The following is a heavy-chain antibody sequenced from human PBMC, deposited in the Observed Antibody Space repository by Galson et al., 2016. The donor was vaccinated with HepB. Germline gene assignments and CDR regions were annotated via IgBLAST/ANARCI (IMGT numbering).Heavy chain of an antibody. D-gene: IGHD2-2*01. CDR3: AKDGCTSTSCYSS. Sequence: SLRLSCAASGFAFSNYAMSWVRQAPGKGLEWVSLIFAGGDRTFYADSVRGRFTISRDNSKNTLYLQMSSLRADDSAVYYCAKDGCTSTSCYSSWGRGTLVTVSS. CDR2: IFAGGDRT. CDR1: GFAFSNYA. J-gene: IGHJ5*02. V-gene: IGHV3-23*01.